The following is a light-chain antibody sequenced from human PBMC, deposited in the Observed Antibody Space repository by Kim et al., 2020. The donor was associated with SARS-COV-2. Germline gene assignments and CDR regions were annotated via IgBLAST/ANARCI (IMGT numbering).Light chain of an antibody. Sequence: GPSVTISCTGTSSDVGGYNYVSRYQHHPGKAPKLMIYDVSKRPSGFPDRFSGSKSGNTASLTISGLQAEDEADYYCCSYAGSYTQVFGTGTKVTVL. J-gene: IGLJ1*01. CDR1: SSDVGGYNY. CDR2: DVS. CDR3: CSYAGSYTQV. V-gene: IGLV2-11*01.